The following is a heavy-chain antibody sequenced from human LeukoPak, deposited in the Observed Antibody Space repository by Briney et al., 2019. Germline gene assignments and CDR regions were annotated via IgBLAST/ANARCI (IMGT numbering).Heavy chain of an antibody. Sequence: NPSETLSGTGGRSAGSNRGYDWNCIGQPAGKGLEWLGRVYTSGSTHYNPSLKTRLTMSVDTSKNQFSLKLSSVTAADTAVYYCARLITGTTTAFDIWGQGTMVTVSS. CDR3: ARLITGTTTAFDI. CDR2: VYTSGST. J-gene: IGHJ3*02. V-gene: IGHV4-4*07. CDR1: AGSNRGYD. D-gene: IGHD1-7*01.